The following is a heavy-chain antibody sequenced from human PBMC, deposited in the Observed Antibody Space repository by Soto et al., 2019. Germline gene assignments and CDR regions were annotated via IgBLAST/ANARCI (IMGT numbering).Heavy chain of an antibody. CDR3: AREQVVPAAKWFDY. V-gene: IGHV3-21*01. CDR2: ISSSSSYI. J-gene: IGHJ4*02. CDR1: GFTFSSYS. D-gene: IGHD2-2*01. Sequence: EVQLVESGGGLVKPGGSLRLSCAASGFTFSSYSMNWVRQAPGKGLEWVSSISSSSSYIYYADSVKGRVTISRDNAKNSLYLQMNSLRAEDTAVYYCAREQVVPAAKWFDYWGQGTLVTVSS.